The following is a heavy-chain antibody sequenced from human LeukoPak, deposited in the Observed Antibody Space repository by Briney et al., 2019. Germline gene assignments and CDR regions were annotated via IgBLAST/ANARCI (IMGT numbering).Heavy chain of an antibody. CDR2: ISYDGSNK. CDR3: ARTDTAMVFGKKDYFDY. V-gene: IGHV3-30-3*01. J-gene: IGHJ4*02. Sequence: QPGGSLRLSCAASGFTFSSYAMHWVRQAPGKGLEWVAVISYDGSNKYYADSVKGRFTISRDNSKNTLYLRMNSLRAEDTAVYYCARTDTAMVFGKKDYFDYWGQGTLVTVSS. CDR1: GFTFSSYA. D-gene: IGHD5-18*01.